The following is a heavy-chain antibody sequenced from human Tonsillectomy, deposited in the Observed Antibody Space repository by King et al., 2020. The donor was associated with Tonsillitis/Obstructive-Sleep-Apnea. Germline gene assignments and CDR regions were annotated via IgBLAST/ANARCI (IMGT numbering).Heavy chain of an antibody. CDR3: AKDPGSSGWSAFDY. D-gene: IGHD6-19*01. CDR2: ISWNSGSI. CDR1: GFTFDDYA. Sequence: VQLVESGGGLVQPGRSLRLSCAASGFTFDDYAMHWVRQAPGKGLEWVSGISWNSGSIGYADSVKGRFTISRDNAKNSLYLQMNSLRAEDTALYYCAKDPGSSGWSAFDYWGQGTLVTVSS. V-gene: IGHV3-9*01. J-gene: IGHJ4*02.